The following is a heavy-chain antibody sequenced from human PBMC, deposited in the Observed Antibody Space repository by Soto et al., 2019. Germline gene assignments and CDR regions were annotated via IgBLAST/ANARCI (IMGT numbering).Heavy chain of an antibody. D-gene: IGHD1-26*01. J-gene: IGHJ5*02. CDR2: LYSGGDT. Sequence: EVQLVESGGGLIQPGGSLRLSCAASGFTVSSNYMSWVRQAPGKGLEWVSVLYSGGDTYYADSVKGRFTISRDNSKNTLFRQINGLRVDDTAVYYWAREADRSYDAYPRNRCFAPGGQGTLVTVSS. V-gene: IGHV3-53*01. CDR1: GFTVSSNY. CDR3: AREADRSYDAYPRNRCFAP.